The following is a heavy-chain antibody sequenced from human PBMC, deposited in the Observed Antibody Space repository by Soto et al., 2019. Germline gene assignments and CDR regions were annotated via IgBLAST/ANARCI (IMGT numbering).Heavy chain of an antibody. Sequence: PGGSLRLSCAASGFTFSSYAMSWVRQAPGKGLEWVSAISGSGGSTYYADSVKGRFTISRDNSKNTLYLQMNSLRAEDTAVYYCAKCRAGSGSLGGYYFHYWGQGTLVTVSS. CDR1: GFTFSSYA. CDR3: AKCRAGSGSLGGYYFHY. CDR2: ISGSGGST. D-gene: IGHD3-10*01. J-gene: IGHJ4*02. V-gene: IGHV3-23*01.